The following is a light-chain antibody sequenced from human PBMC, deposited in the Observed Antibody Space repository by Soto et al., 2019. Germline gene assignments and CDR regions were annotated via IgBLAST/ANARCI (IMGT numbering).Light chain of an antibody. CDR1: QAISSW. Sequence: DIPMTQSPSSVSASVGDRVTIICRASQAISSWLDWYEQKPGKAPKLLIYAATSLQSGVPTTFSGSGSGTDFTLTISSLQPEDFATYYCQQANSFPRTFGGGPEAEIK. J-gene: IGKJ4*01. CDR3: QQANSFPRT. V-gene: IGKV1-12*01. CDR2: AAT.